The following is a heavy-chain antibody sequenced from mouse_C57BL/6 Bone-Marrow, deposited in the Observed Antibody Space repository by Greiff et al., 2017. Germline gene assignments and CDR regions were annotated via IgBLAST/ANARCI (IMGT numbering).Heavy chain of an antibody. J-gene: IGHJ4*01. CDR3: ARWGYGYAMDY. V-gene: IGHV1-59*01. D-gene: IGHD1-1*02. CDR1: GYTFTSYW. Sequence: QVQLQQSGAELVRPGTSVKLSCKASGYTFTSYWMHWVKQRPGQGLEWIGVIDPSDSYTNYNQKFKGKATLTVDTSSSTAYMQLSSLTSEDSAVYYCARWGYGYAMDYWGQGTSVTVSS. CDR2: IDPSDSYT.